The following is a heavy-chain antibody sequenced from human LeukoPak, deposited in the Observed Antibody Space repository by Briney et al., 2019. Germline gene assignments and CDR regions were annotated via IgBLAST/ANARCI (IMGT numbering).Heavy chain of an antibody. D-gene: IGHD6-13*01. CDR1: GGTFSSYA. Sequence: SVKVSCKASGGTFSSYAISWVRQAPGQGLEWMGGIIPIFGTANYAQKFQGRVTITADESTSTAYMELSSPRSEDTAVYYCARDGYSTGPFDYWGQGTLVTVSS. CDR3: ARDGYSTGPFDY. CDR2: IIPIFGTA. V-gene: IGHV1-69*13. J-gene: IGHJ4*02.